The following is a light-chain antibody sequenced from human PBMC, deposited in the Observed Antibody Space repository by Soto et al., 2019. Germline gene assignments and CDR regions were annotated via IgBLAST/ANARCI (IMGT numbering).Light chain of an antibody. CDR3: QQRSNWPLT. CDR2: GAS. CDR1: QSLRSA. J-gene: IGKJ4*01. V-gene: IGKV3-11*01. Sequence: EIVMTQSPATLSVSPGDTATLSCRASQSLRSAVAWYQQRPGQAPRLLIYGASNRATGIPARFSGSGSGTDFTLTISSLEPEDFAVYYCQQRSNWPLTFGGGTKVDIK.